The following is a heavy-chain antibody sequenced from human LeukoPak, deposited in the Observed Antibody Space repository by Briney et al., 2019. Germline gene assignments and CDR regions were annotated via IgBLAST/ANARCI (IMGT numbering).Heavy chain of an antibody. D-gene: IGHD4-23*01. Sequence: PSETLSLTCTVSGXSLSRSSWSWIRQSPGGGLGWIGYMFYGGTTNHNPSLKGRVTMSMVTSKDQFSLSLSSVTAADTAVYFCVRHWVHDFGGSDWYFDLWGRGTLVTVSS. CDR2: MFYGGTT. CDR3: VRHWVHDFGGSDWYFDL. V-gene: IGHV4-59*08. CDR1: GXSLSRSS. J-gene: IGHJ2*01.